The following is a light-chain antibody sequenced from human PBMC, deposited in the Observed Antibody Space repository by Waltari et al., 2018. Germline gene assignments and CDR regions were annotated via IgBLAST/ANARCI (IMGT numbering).Light chain of an antibody. Sequence: EIVMTQSPATLSVSPGERVTLSCRASQSVNSNFAWYQQKPGQAPRLLIYAGSVKATGIPAWFSGSGSGTEFTLTISSLQSEDFAVYYCQQYDSYPPWTFGQGTKVEI. CDR3: QQYDSYPPWT. J-gene: IGKJ1*01. CDR1: QSVNSN. CDR2: AGS. V-gene: IGKV3-15*01.